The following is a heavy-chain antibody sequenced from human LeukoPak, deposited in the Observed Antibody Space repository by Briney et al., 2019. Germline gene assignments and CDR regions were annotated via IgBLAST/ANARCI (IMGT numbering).Heavy chain of an antibody. J-gene: IGHJ6*03. Sequence: GGSLRLSCAASGFTFDDYGMSWVRQAPGKGLEWVSGINWNGGSTYYADSVKGRFTISRDNSKNTLYLQMNSLRAEDTAVYYCARRAVQLERRIDHYYYYMDVWGEGTTVTISS. CDR1: GFTFDDYG. CDR3: ARRAVQLERRIDHYYYYMDV. V-gene: IGHV3-20*04. CDR2: INWNGGST. D-gene: IGHD1-1*01.